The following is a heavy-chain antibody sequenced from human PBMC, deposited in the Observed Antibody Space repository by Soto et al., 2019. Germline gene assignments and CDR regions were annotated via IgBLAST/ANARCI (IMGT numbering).Heavy chain of an antibody. CDR3: ARQGGRRTYYYSSGMDV. Sequence: EVQLVESGGGLVQPGGSLRLCCTASGFTFSSYWMSWVRQAPGKGLEWVANIKHDGSEKNYVDSVKGRLTNSTDNAKNSLFLQMHSLRAEDTAVYYCARQGGRRTYYYSSGMDVWGQGPTVTVSS. J-gene: IGHJ6*02. CDR1: GFTFSSYW. V-gene: IGHV3-7*01. CDR2: IKHDGSEK. D-gene: IGHD3-16*01.